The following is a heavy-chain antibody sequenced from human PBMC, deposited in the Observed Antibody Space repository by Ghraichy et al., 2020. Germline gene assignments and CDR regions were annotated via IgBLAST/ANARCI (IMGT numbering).Heavy chain of an antibody. D-gene: IGHD2-15*01. J-gene: IGHJ6*03. V-gene: IGHV3-21*01. CDR3: ARGYCSGGTCSPPNYYMDV. CDR1: GFTFSSKS. CDR2: ISSGSSHI. Sequence: GGSLRLSCEASGFTFSSKSMKWVRQAPGKGLEWVSSISSGSSHIHYGDSVKGRFTISRDNAKNSLYLQMNSLRVEDTAVYYCARGYCSGGTCSPPNYYMDVWGKGTTVTVSS.